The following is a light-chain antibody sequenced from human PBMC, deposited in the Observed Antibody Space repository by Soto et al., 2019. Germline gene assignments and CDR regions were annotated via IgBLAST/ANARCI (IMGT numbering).Light chain of an antibody. CDR2: DAS. J-gene: IGKJ1*01. CDR3: KQYNSYSET. Sequence: DIQITQAPSTLSASVGDRGTIACRASQSISSWLAWYQQKPGKAPKLLIYDASSLESGVPSRFSGSGSGTEFTLTISSMQPDDFANYYCKQYNSYSETFGQGTKVDIK. V-gene: IGKV1-5*01. CDR1: QSISSW.